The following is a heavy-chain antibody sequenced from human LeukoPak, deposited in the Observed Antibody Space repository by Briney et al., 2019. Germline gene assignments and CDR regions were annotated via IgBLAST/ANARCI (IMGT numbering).Heavy chain of an antibody. J-gene: IGHJ5*02. V-gene: IGHV4-34*01. CDR2: INHSGST. Sequence: SETLSLTCAVYGGSFSGYYWSWIRQPPGKGLEWIGEINHSGSTNYNPSLKSRVTISVDTSENQFSLKLSSVTAADTAVYYCARVKGGSYSVRNWFDPWGQGTLVTVSS. CDR1: GGSFSGYY. D-gene: IGHD1-26*01. CDR3: ARVKGGSYSVRNWFDP.